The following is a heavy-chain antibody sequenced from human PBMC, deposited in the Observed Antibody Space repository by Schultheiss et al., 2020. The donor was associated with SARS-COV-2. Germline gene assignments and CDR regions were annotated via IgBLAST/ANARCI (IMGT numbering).Heavy chain of an antibody. CDR1: GYTFTGYY. D-gene: IGHD3-3*01. V-gene: IGHV1-2*02. Sequence: ASVKVSCKASGYTFTGYYMHWVRQAPGQGLEWMGWINPNSGGTNYAQKFQGRVTMTEDTSTDTAYMELSSLRSEDTAVYYCATGTPLEWYAFDIWGQGTMVTVSS. CDR2: INPNSGGT. J-gene: IGHJ3*02. CDR3: ATGTPLEWYAFDI.